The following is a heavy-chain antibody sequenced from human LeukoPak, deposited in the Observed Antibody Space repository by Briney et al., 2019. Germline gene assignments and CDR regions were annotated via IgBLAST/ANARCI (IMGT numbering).Heavy chain of an antibody. CDR2: IRYDGSNK. Sequence: GGSLRLSCAASGFTFSSYGMHWVRQAPGKGLEWVAFIRYDGSNKYYADSVKGRFTISRDNSKNTLYLQMNSLRAEDTAVYYCAKDRLGRIMIFGVVNGADYWGQGTLVTVSS. V-gene: IGHV3-30*02. D-gene: IGHD3-3*01. CDR1: GFTFSSYG. J-gene: IGHJ4*02. CDR3: AKDRLGRIMIFGVVNGADY.